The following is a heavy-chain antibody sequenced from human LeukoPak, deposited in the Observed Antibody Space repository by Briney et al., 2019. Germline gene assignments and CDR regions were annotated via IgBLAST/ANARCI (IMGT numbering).Heavy chain of an antibody. V-gene: IGHV3-23*01. Sequence: GGSLRLSCAASGFSFNSYAMSWVRQAPGKGLEWVSTIRGSGGSTYYADSVTGRFTISRDNSKNTLYLQMNSLRAEETAVYYCAKEGLSTATCPYGGNWFDPCGQGTLVTVSS. CDR3: AKEGLSTATCPYGGNWFDP. CDR1: GFSFNSYA. D-gene: IGHD2/OR15-2a*01. CDR2: IRGSGGST. J-gene: IGHJ5*02.